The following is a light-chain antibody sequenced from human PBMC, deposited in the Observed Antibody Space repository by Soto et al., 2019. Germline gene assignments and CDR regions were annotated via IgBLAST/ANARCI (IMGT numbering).Light chain of an antibody. CDR2: GSS. CDR1: QSISSN. J-gene: IGKJ1*01. CDR3: QQYNTWPRT. Sequence: EIVMTQSPATLSVSTGERATLSCRASQSISSNLAWYQQKPGQAPRLLIYGSSTRATGIPVRFSGSGSGTEFTLTISSLQSEDFAVYYCQQYNTWPRTFGQGTKVEI. V-gene: IGKV3-15*01.